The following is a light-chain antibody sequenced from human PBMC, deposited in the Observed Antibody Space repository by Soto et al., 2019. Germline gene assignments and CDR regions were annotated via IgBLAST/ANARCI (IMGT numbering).Light chain of an antibody. CDR1: SSNIGSNT. Sequence: QPVLTQPPSASGTPGQRVTISCSGSSSNIGSNTVNWYQQLPGTAPKLIIHSNNQRPSGVPDRFSGSKSGTSASLAISGLQSEDEADYYCAAWDDSLNGVVFGGGTKLTVL. CDR3: AAWDDSLNGVV. CDR2: SNN. V-gene: IGLV1-44*01. J-gene: IGLJ2*01.